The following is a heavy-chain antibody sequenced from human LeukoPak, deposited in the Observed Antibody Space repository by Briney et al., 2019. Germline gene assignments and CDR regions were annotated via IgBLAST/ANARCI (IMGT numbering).Heavy chain of an antibody. D-gene: IGHD6-13*01. V-gene: IGHV4-59*01. J-gene: IGHJ2*01. CDR3: ARVYYSSSYDYWYFDL. Sequence: SPPETLSLTCTVSGGSISSYYWSWIRQPPGKGLEWIGYIYYSGNTNYNPSLKSRVTISVDTSKNQFSLKLSSVTAADTAVYYCARVYYSSSYDYWYFDLWGRGTLVTVSS. CDR1: GGSISSYY. CDR2: IYYSGNT.